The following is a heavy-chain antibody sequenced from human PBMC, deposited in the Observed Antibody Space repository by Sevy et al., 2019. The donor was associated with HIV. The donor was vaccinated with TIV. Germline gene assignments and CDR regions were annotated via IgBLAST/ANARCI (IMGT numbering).Heavy chain of an antibody. CDR2: ISGSGGST. D-gene: IGHD6-19*01. Sequence: GGSLRLSCAASGFTFSSYAMSWVRQAPGKGLEWVSAISGSGGSTYYADSVKGRFTISRENSKNTLYLQMNSLRAEDTAVYYCAKARLPWLAIDYWGQGTLVTVSS. J-gene: IGHJ4*02. V-gene: IGHV3-23*01. CDR3: AKARLPWLAIDY. CDR1: GFTFSSYA.